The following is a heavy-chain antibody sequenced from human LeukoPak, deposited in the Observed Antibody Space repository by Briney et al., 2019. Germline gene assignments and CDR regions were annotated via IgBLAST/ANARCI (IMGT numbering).Heavy chain of an antibody. Sequence: SETLSLTCAVSGGSISSSNWWSWVRQPPGKGLEWIGEIYHSGSTNYNPSLKSRVTISVDKSKNQFSLKLSSVTAADTAVYYCARGRRSIVVVPAARRGYYYMDVWGNGTTVTVTS. CDR3: ARGRRSIVVVPAARRGYYYMDV. J-gene: IGHJ6*03. CDR1: GGSISSSNW. V-gene: IGHV4-4*02. D-gene: IGHD2-2*01. CDR2: IYHSGST.